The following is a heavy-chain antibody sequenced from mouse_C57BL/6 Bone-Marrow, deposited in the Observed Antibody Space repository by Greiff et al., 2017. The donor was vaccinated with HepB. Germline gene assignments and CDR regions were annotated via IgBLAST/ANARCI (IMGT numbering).Heavy chain of an antibody. CDR1: GYTFTSYW. D-gene: IGHD2-1*01. Sequence: QVQLQQPGAELVMPGASVKLSCKASGYTFTSYWMHWVKQRPGQGLEWIGEIDPSDSYTNYNQKFKGKSTLTVDKSSSTAYMQLSSLASEDSAVYYCSSSDYGNLYWYFDVWGTGTTVTVSS. CDR3: SSSDYGNLYWYFDV. V-gene: IGHV1-69*01. J-gene: IGHJ1*03. CDR2: IDPSDSYT.